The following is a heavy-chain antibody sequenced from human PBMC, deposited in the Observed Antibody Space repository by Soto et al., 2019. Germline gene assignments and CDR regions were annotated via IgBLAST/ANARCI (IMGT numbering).Heavy chain of an antibody. V-gene: IGHV4-39*01. CDR2: IYYSGST. J-gene: IGHJ4*02. CDR3: ARLRSGPDNGWYWAFDY. Sequence: SETLSLTCTVSGGSISSSTYYWGWIRQPPEKGLERIGNIYYSGSTYYNPSLKSQVTISVDTSKNQFSLKLSSVTAADTAVYFCARLRSGPDNGWYWAFDYWGQGTLVTVSS. CDR1: GGSISSSTYY. D-gene: IGHD6-19*01.